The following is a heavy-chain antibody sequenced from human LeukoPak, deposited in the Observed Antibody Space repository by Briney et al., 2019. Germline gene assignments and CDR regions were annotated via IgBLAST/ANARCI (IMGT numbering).Heavy chain of an antibody. CDR1: GFTFSSFG. J-gene: IGHJ1*01. D-gene: IGHD3-10*01. Sequence: PGRSLRLSCAASGFTFSSFGMHWVRQAPGKGLEWVAVISFDGSNKYYADSVKGRFTISRDNSKNMLYLQMNSLRAEDTAVYYCAKDYSNSGNYFSRDWGQGTLVTLSS. V-gene: IGHV3-30*18. CDR3: AKDYSNSGNYFSRD. CDR2: ISFDGSNK.